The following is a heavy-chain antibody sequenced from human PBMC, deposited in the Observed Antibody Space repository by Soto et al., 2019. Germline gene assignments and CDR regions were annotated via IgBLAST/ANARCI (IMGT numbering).Heavy chain of an antibody. CDR1: GGTFSSYA. D-gene: IGHD3-3*01. Sequence: GASVKVSCKASGGTFSSYAISWVRQAPGQGLEWMGGIIPIFGTANYAQKFQGRVTITADKSTSTAYMELSSLRSEDTAVYYCARTIQVLRFLETGYYYGMDVWGQGTTVTSP. J-gene: IGHJ6*02. CDR3: ARTIQVLRFLETGYYYGMDV. V-gene: IGHV1-69*06. CDR2: IIPIFGTA.